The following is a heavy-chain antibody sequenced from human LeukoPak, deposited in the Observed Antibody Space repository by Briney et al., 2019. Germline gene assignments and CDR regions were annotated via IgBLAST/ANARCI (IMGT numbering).Heavy chain of an antibody. J-gene: IGHJ6*02. CDR3: ARQGYCTSTTCYYYYGMAV. Sequence: PSETLSLTCTVSGGSISSYYWSWIRQPPGKGLEWIGYIYHSGSTYYSPSLKSRVTISVDTSKNQFSLKLSSVTAADTAVYYCARQGYCTSTTCYYYYGMAVWGQGTTVTVSS. V-gene: IGHV4-59*08. CDR1: GGSISSYY. D-gene: IGHD2-2*01. CDR2: IYHSGST.